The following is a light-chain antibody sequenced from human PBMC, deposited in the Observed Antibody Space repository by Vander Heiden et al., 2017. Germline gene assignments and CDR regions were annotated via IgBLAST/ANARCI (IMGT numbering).Light chain of an antibody. CDR3: QVWDSSAGVV. J-gene: IGLJ2*01. CDR2: KDW. V-gene: IGLV3-9*01. CDR1: NIESKN. Sequence: SYDLTQSLSVSVALGQTATITCGGTNIESKNVHWYQQKPGQAPVLVIYKDWRRPSGIPERFSGSNSGNPATLTISSLQAADEADYYCQVWDSSAGVVFGGGTKLTVL.